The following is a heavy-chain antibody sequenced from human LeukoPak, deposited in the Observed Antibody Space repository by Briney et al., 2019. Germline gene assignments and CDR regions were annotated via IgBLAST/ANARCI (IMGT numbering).Heavy chain of an antibody. J-gene: IGHJ3*02. D-gene: IGHD6-19*01. CDR3: ARPYSSGWYGAFDI. CDR2: LYPSGST. Sequence: SETLSLTCTVSGGSINNYYWSWIRQPPGKGLEWIGFLYPSGSTNYNPSLKSRVTISVDRSKNQFSLKLSSVTAADTAVYHCARPYSSGWYGAFDIWGQGTMATVSS. V-gene: IGHV4-4*09. CDR1: GGSINNYY.